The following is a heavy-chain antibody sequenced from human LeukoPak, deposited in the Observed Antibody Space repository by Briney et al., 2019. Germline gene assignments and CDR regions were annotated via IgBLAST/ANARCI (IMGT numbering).Heavy chain of an antibody. CDR2: ISSSSSYI. V-gene: IGHV3-21*01. J-gene: IGHJ3*02. CDR1: GFTFSSYS. CDR3: AREYYYDSRAPGAFDI. Sequence: PGGSLRLSCAGSGFTFSSYSMNWVRQAPGKGLEWVSSISSSSSYIYYADSVKGRFTISRDNAKNSLYLQMNSLRAEDTAVYYCAREYYYDSRAPGAFDIWGQGTMVTVSS. D-gene: IGHD3-22*01.